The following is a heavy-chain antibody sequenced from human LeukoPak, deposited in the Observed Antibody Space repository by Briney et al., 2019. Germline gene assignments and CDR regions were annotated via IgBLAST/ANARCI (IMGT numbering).Heavy chain of an antibody. CDR1: GYSISSGYY. J-gene: IGHJ3*02. CDR2: IDHTGST. Sequence: PSETLSLTCGVSGYSISSGYYWGWIRQPPGKGLEWIGSIDHTGSTYYNPSLKSRVIISLDTSKKQFSLKLSSVIAADTAVYFCARYCSYSSCHIRDAFYIWGQGTMVTVSS. D-gene: IGHD2-2*02. V-gene: IGHV4-38-2*01. CDR3: ARYCSYSSCHIRDAFYI.